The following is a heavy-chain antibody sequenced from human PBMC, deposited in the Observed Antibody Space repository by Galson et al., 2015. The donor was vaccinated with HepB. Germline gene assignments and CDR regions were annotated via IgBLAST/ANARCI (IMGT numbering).Heavy chain of an antibody. D-gene: IGHD1-1*01. Sequence: SLRLSCAASGFTFSTYWLSWIRQSPGKGLEWVANIRQDGNENHYVDSVKGRFTISRDNAKNSLYLQMNSLRAEDTAVYYCATGFNLVNDNFDYWGQGTLVTVSS. V-gene: IGHV3-7*01. CDR1: GFTFSTYW. CDR2: IRQDGNEN. J-gene: IGHJ4*02. CDR3: ATGFNLVNDNFDY.